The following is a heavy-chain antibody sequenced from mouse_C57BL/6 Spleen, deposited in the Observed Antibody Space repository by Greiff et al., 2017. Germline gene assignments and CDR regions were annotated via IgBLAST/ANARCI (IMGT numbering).Heavy chain of an antibody. V-gene: IGHV1-81*01. Sequence: VQLQESGAELARPGASVKLSCKASGYTFTSYGISWVKPRTGQGLEWIGELYPRSGNTYSNAKFKGTATLTADKSSSTAYMELRSLTSEDSAVYYCARSYYDYDVDYAMDYWGQGTSVTVSS. CDR3: ARSYYDYDVDYAMDY. CDR1: GYTFTSYG. D-gene: IGHD2-4*01. J-gene: IGHJ4*01. CDR2: LYPRSGNT.